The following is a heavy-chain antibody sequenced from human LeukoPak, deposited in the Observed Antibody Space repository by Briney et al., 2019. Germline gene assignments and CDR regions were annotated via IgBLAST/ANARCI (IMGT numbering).Heavy chain of an antibody. CDR1: GFTFSSYW. CDR3: AKHYYDSSGYEAHDAFNI. CDR2: ISSSSSYI. Sequence: PGGSLRLSCAASGFTFSSYWMHWVRQAPGKGLEWVSSISSSSSYIYYADSVKGRFTISRDNAKNSLYLQMNSLRAEDTAVYYCAKHYYDSSGYEAHDAFNIWGQGTMVTVSS. D-gene: IGHD3-22*01. J-gene: IGHJ3*02. V-gene: IGHV3-21*01.